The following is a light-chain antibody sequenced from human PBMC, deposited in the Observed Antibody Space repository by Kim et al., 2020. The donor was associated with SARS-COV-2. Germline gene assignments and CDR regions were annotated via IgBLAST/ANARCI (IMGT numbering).Light chain of an antibody. CDR1: QSVSPY. CDR3: QHYYRFPYT. Sequence: DIQMTKSPSTLSASVGDKVTITCRASQSVSPYLAWYQQKPGKAPKLLIYMASTLESGVPSRFSGSGSGAEFTLTINNLQPDDFATYYCQHYYRFPYTFGQGTKLEI. V-gene: IGKV1-5*03. CDR2: MAS. J-gene: IGKJ2*01.